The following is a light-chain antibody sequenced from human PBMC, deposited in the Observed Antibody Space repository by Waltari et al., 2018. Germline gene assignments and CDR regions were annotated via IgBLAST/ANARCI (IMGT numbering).Light chain of an antibody. J-gene: IGKJ4*01. CDR1: QSVRNY. Sequence: LSLSPGERATLSCRASQSVRNYLAWYQQKRGQAPRLLIYDASNRATGIPARFSGSGSGTDFTLTISSLEPEDFAVYYCQQRSTWPLTFGGGTKVEIK. CDR3: QQRSTWPLT. CDR2: DAS. V-gene: IGKV3-11*01.